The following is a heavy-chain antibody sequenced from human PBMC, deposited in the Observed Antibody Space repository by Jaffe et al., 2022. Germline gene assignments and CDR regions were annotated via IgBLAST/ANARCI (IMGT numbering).Heavy chain of an antibody. CDR1: GYSISSGYY. V-gene: IGHV4-38-2*01. D-gene: IGHD1-26*01. J-gene: IGHJ4*02. CDR3: ALPGGSGSNSLYFDY. Sequence: QVQLQESGPGLVKPSETLSLTCAVSGYSISSGYYWGWIRQPPGKGLEWIGSIYHSGSTYYNPSLKSRVTISVDTSKNQFSLKLSSVTAADTAVYYCALPGGSGSNSLYFDYWGQGTLVTVSS. CDR2: IYHSGST.